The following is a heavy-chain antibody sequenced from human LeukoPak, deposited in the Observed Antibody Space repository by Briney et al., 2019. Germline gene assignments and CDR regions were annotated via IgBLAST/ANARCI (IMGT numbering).Heavy chain of an antibody. J-gene: IGHJ4*02. CDR2: ISTSSSYT. V-gene: IGHV3-11*05. D-gene: IGHD5-12*01. CDR1: GFTFADYY. CDR3: ARGGFASSGTHFDY. Sequence: GGSLRLSCAPSGFTFADYYMTWIRQAPGKGLEWVSYISTSSSYTDYADSVKGRFTISRDNAKNSLFLQMNSLRAEDTAVYYCARGGFASSGTHFDYWGQGTLVTVSS.